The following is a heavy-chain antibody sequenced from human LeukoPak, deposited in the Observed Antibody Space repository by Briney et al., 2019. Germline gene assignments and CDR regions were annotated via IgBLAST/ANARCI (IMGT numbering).Heavy chain of an antibody. J-gene: IGHJ5*02. D-gene: IGHD6-19*01. V-gene: IGHV3-74*01. CDR1: GFTFSNYN. Sequence: GGSLRLSCAASGFTFSNYNINWVRQAPGKGLVWVSRINSDGSSTSYADSVKGRFTISRDNAKNTLYLQMNSLRADDTAVYYCARALAVAGTGGFDPWGQGTLVTVSS. CDR2: INSDGSST. CDR3: ARALAVAGTGGFDP.